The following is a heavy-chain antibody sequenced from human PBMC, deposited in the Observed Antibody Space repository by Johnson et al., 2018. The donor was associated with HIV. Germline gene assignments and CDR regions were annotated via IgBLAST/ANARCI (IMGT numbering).Heavy chain of an antibody. CDR3: ARPGVVVTPPDAFDI. V-gene: IGHV3-11*04. CDR1: GFTFSEYY. D-gene: IGHD3-22*01. CDR2: ISSSGRTI. Sequence: QVQLVESGGGLVKPGGSLRVSCVASGFTFSEYYMSWIRQAPGKGLEWVSYISSSGRTIYYADSVKGRFTISRDNARNSLYLQMNSLRAEDTAVYYCARPGVVVTPPDAFDIWGQGTVVTVSS. J-gene: IGHJ3*02.